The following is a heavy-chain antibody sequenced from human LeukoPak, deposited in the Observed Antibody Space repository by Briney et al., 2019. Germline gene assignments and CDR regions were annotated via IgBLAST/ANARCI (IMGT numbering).Heavy chain of an antibody. V-gene: IGHV4-59*01. CDR2: IYYSGST. D-gene: IGHD4-17*01. CDR3: ARTGSTVTMLYPFDH. Sequence: SETLSLTCTVSGGSIRSYYWSWIRQPPGKGLEWIGYIYYSGSTNYNPSLKSRVSISVDTSKNQFSLKLSYVTAADTAVYYCARTGSTVTMLYPFDHWGQGTLVTVSS. CDR1: GGSIRSYY. J-gene: IGHJ4*02.